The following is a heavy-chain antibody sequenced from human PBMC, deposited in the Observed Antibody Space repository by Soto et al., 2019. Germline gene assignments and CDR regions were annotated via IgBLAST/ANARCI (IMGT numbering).Heavy chain of an antibody. J-gene: IGHJ4*02. Sequence: QLQLQESGSGLVKPSQTLSLTCAVSGGSISSGGYSWSWIRQPPGKGLEYIGYIYHSGSTYYNPSLKSRVTVSVDRSKNQFSLKLSSVTAADTAVYYCARVRSGWGIDYWGQGTLVTVSS. CDR1: GGSISSGGYS. V-gene: IGHV4-30-2*01. CDR3: ARVRSGWGIDY. D-gene: IGHD6-19*01. CDR2: IYHSGST.